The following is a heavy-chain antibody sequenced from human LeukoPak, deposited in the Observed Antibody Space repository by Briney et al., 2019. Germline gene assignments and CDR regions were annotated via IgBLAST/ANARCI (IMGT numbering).Heavy chain of an antibody. D-gene: IGHD1-1*01. V-gene: IGHV3-74*01. CDR2: INSDGSDT. CDR3: ARAKPWTFDY. CDR1: GFTFSSYS. Sequence: GGSLRLSCATSGFTFSSYSIHWVRQAPGKGLVWVSRINSDGSDTNYADSVRGRFTISRDNAKNTLYLQMNSLRAEDTAVYYCARAKPWTFDYWGQGTLVTVSS. J-gene: IGHJ4*02.